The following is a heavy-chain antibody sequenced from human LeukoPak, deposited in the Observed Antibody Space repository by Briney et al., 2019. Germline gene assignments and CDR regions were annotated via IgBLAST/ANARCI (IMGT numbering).Heavy chain of an antibody. CDR1: GGSISSSSYY. D-gene: IGHD6-13*01. CDR2: IYYSGST. CDR3: ARDLEVGSSWFF. V-gene: IGHV4-39*07. Sequence: TSETLSLTCTVSGGSISSSSYYWGWIRQLPGKGLEWIGSIYYSGSTYYNPSLKSRVTISVDTSKNQFSLKLSSVTAADTAVYYCARDLEVGSSWFFWGQGTLVTVSS. J-gene: IGHJ4*02.